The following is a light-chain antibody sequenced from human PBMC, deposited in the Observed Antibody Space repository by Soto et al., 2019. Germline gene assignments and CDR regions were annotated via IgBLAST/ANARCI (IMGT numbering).Light chain of an antibody. J-gene: IGKJ2*01. CDR3: QQYTNYPYT. Sequence: DIQMTQSPSSLSASVGDRVTITCRASQDIRNYFAWFQQKPGKAPQSLIYAASRLHGGVPSKFSGGGSGTFFTLTISSLQPDDLATYYCQQYTNYPYTFGQGTKLEI. CDR2: AAS. CDR1: QDIRNY. V-gene: IGKV1-16*02.